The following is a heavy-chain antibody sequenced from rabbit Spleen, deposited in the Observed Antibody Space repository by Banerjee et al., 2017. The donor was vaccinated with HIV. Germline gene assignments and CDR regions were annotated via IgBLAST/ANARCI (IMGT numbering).Heavy chain of an antibody. D-gene: IGHD1-1*01. J-gene: IGHJ4*01. CDR1: GFSFSSGYW. CDR2: VYGGSDTT. V-gene: IGHV1S40*01. Sequence: QSLEESGGDLVKPGASLTLTCTASGFSFSSGYWMCWVRQAPGKGLEWIACVYGGSDTTYYASWARGRFTISKTSSTTVDLKMTSLTAADTATYFCARDPYAITNGPNLWGPGTLVT. CDR3: ARDPYAITNGPNL.